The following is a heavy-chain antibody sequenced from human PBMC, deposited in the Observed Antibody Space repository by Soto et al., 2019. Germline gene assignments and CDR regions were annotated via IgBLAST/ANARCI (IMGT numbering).Heavy chain of an antibody. CDR2: IYYKGGS. CDR1: GGPVTSYS. V-gene: IGHV4-59*08. Sequence: SETLSLTCTVSGGPVTSYSWSWLRQPPGKGLQRMGYIYYKGGSYYDPSMKSRVTITVDMSRNHFSLKLNSLTAEDSAVYFCARHGGITMIRGVLSAFDIWGQGTKVT. J-gene: IGHJ3*02. CDR3: ARHGGITMIRGVLSAFDI. D-gene: IGHD3-10*01.